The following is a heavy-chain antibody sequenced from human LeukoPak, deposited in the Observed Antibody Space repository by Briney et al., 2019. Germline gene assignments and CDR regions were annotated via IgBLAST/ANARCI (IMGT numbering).Heavy chain of an antibody. D-gene: IGHD3-16*01. CDR1: GFTFSSYS. CDR3: ARDGAHYYYYGMDV. CDR2: ISSSSSSYI. V-gene: IGHV3-21*01. Sequence: GGSLRLSCAASGFTFSSYSMNWVRQAPGKGLEWVSSISSSSSSYIYYADSVKGRFTISRDNAKNSLYLQMNSLRAEDTAVYYCARDGAHYYYYGMDVWGQGTTVTVSS. J-gene: IGHJ6*02.